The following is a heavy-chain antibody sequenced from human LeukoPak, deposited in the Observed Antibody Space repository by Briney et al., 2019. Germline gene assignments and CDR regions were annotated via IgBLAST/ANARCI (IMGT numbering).Heavy chain of an antibody. D-gene: IGHD3-22*01. CDR3: AGTYYYDSSGYYHYSL. V-gene: IGHV4-38-2*02. CDR1: GYSISSGYY. Sequence: SETLSLTCTVSGYSISSGYYWGWIRQPPGKGLEWIGSIYHSGSTNYNPSLKSRVTISVDTSKNQFSLKLSSVTAADTAVYYCAGTYYYDSSGYYHYSLWGQGTLVTVSA. J-gene: IGHJ4*02. CDR2: IYHSGST.